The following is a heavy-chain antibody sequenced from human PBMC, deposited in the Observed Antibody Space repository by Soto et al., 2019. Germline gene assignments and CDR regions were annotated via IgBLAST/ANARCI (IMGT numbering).Heavy chain of an antibody. J-gene: IGHJ4*02. Sequence: ASVKVSCKVSGYTLTELSMHWVRQAPGKGLEWMGGSDPEDGETIYAQKFQGRVTMTEDTSTDTAYMELSSLRSEDTAVYYCATGVGDFWSGYPIYWGQGTLVTVSS. CDR2: SDPEDGET. D-gene: IGHD3-3*01. V-gene: IGHV1-24*01. CDR3: ATGVGDFWSGYPIY. CDR1: GYTLTELS.